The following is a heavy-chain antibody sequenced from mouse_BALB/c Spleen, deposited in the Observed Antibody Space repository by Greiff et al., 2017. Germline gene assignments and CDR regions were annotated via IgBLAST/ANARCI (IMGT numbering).Heavy chain of an antibody. CDR1: GFTFSSYA. Sequence: DVKLVESGGGLVKPGGSLKLSCAASGFTFSSYAMSWVRQTPEKRLEWVASISSGGSTYYPDSVKGRFTISRDNAKNTLYLQMSSLRSEDTAMYYCARHENYGNYWYFDVWGAGTTVTVSS. V-gene: IGHV5-6-5*01. J-gene: IGHJ1*01. CDR3: ARHENYGNYWYFDV. CDR2: ISSGGST. D-gene: IGHD2-1*01.